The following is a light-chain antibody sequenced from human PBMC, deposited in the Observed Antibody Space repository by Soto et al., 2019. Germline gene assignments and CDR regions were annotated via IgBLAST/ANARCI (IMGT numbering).Light chain of an antibody. Sequence: DIVVTQSPATLSASPGERVTLSCRASQFVSSRLAWYQQRPGQVPRLLIYDTSTRAPGISARFSGSGSGTAFTLTISSLQFEDFAVYYCQEYIQWPPGMFGPGTTVYIK. CDR2: DTS. J-gene: IGKJ1*01. CDR1: QFVSSR. V-gene: IGKV3-15*01. CDR3: QEYIQWPPGM.